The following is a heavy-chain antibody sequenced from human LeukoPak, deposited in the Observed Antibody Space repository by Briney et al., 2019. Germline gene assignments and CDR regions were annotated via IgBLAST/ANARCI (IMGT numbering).Heavy chain of an antibody. CDR1: GFTISGYW. D-gene: IGHD1-1*01. V-gene: IGHV3-73*01. CDR3: TRQDITTVDY. CDR2: IRSKANSYAT. J-gene: IGHJ4*02. Sequence: PGGSLRLSCAAPGFTISGYWMHWVRQASGKGLEWVGRIRSKANSYATAYAASVKGRFTISRDDSKNTAYLQMNSLKTEDTAVYYCTRQDITTVDYWGQGTLVTVSS.